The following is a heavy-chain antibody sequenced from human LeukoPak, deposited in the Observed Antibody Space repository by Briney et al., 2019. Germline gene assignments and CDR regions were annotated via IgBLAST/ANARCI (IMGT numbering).Heavy chain of an antibody. Sequence: SETLSLTCTVSGGSISSYYWSWIRQPPGKGLEWIGYIYNSGSTNYNPSLKSRVTISVDTSKNQISLKLSSVPAAETAIYYCARALRFGNVRGVVYWGQGTLVTVSS. J-gene: IGHJ4*02. CDR1: GGSISSYY. CDR3: ARALRFGNVRGVVY. D-gene: IGHD3-3*01. V-gene: IGHV4-59*08. CDR2: IYNSGST.